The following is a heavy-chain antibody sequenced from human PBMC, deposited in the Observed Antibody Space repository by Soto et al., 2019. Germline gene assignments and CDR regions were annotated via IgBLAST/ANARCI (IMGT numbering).Heavy chain of an antibody. D-gene: IGHD6-19*01. CDR3: AKDGVGGAGQLWLVRFPDY. CDR2: ISSDGSKQ. Sequence: QVQLVDSGGGVVQPGGSLRLSCAASGFTFSSYGIHWVRQTPGKGLEWVAVISSDGSKQYYTDSVKGRFTISRDNSKNPLYLQMNSLRAEDTAIYYCAKDGVGGAGQLWLVRFPDYWGQGTQVTVSS. V-gene: IGHV3-30*18. CDR1: GFTFSSYG. J-gene: IGHJ4*02.